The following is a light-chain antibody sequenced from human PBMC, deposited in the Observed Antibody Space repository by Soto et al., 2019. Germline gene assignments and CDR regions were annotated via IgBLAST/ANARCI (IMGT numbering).Light chain of an antibody. CDR2: AAS. J-gene: IGKJ1*01. CDR3: QQTYDTPWT. Sequence: IQMTHFPSSLSTSVGDRVTITCXASQSISSYLNWYQQKPGKAPKVLIFAASSLESGVPSRFSGTGSGTDFTLTISSLQPEDFASYYCQQTYDTPWTFGQGTKVDI. V-gene: IGKV1-39*01. CDR1: QSISSY.